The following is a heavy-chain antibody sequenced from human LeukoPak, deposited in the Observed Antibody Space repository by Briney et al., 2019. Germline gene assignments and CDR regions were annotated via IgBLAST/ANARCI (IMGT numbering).Heavy chain of an antibody. J-gene: IGHJ4*02. CDR3: ASRFSGYYPYYFDY. D-gene: IGHD3-22*01. Sequence: PSDTLSLTCAVYGGSFSGYYWIWIRQPTGKGLEWIGEINHSGSTNYNPSLKSRVTISVDTSKNQFSLKLSSVTAADTAVYYCASRFSGYYPYYFDYWGQGTLVTVSS. CDR2: INHSGST. V-gene: IGHV4-34*01. CDR1: GGSFSGYY.